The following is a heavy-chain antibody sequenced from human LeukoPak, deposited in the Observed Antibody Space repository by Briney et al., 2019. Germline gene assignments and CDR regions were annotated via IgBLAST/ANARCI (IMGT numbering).Heavy chain of an antibody. CDR3: ATYRQVLLPFES. Sequence: GGTLRLSCGASGFTFSTFAMIWVRQPPGKGLEWVSSIFPSGGEIHYADSVRGRFTISRDNSKSTLSLQVNSLRVEDTAIYYCATYRQVLLPFESWGQGTLVTVSS. D-gene: IGHD5-18*01. V-gene: IGHV3-23*01. CDR2: IFPSGGEI. CDR1: GFTFSTFA. J-gene: IGHJ4*02.